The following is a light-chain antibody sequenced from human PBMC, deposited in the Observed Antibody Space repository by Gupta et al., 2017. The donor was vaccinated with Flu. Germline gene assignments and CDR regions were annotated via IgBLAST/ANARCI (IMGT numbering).Light chain of an antibody. CDR2: KAS. CDR3: QQENSYWGT. J-gene: IGKJ1*01. CDR1: QSISSW. Sequence: DIQMTQSPSTLSASVGDRVTITCRASQSISSWLAWYQQKPGKAPKLLIYKASSLESGVPSRFSGSGSGTEFTLTISSLQPDDFATYYCQQENSYWGTFGQGTKVEIK. V-gene: IGKV1-5*03.